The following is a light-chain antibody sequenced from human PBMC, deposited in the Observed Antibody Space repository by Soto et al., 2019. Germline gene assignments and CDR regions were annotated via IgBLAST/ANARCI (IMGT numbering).Light chain of an antibody. CDR1: QSVSSS. V-gene: IGKV3-15*01. J-gene: IGKJ1*01. Sequence: EIVVTPSPATLSVSPCERVTLSWSASQSVSSSLAWYQQRPGQAPRLLIYDTSTRAAGIAARFSGSGSGTEFTLTISSLQSEDFAVYYCQQYVHWPPGTFGQGTKVDIK. CDR2: DTS. CDR3: QQYVHWPPGT.